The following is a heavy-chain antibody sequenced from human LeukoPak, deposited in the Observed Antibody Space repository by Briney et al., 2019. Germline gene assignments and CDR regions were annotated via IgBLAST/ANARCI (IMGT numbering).Heavy chain of an antibody. Sequence: ASVKVSCKASGGTFSSYAISWVRQAPGQGLEWMGRIIPIFGIANYAQKFQGRVTITADKSTSTAYMELSSLRSEDAAVYYCARPHCSSTSCYPPSDYYYGMDVWGQGPTVTVSS. CDR3: ARPHCSSTSCYPPSDYYYGMDV. CDR1: GGTFSSYA. J-gene: IGHJ6*02. D-gene: IGHD2-2*01. V-gene: IGHV1-69*04. CDR2: IIPIFGIA.